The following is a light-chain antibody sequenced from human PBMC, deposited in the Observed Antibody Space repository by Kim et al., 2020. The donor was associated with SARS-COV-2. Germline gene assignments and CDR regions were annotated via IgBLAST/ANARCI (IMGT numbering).Light chain of an antibody. CDR3: NSRDTNDNGV. CDR1: HLRIYY. Sequence: ALGKTARITCQGGHLRIYYATGYQQKPGQAPKHVIYGKKNRPSGIPDRISGSSSGNTGYLTITGTQAGDEAAYDCNSRDTNDNGVFGGVTQLTVL. V-gene: IGLV3-19*01. J-gene: IGLJ3*02. CDR2: GKK.